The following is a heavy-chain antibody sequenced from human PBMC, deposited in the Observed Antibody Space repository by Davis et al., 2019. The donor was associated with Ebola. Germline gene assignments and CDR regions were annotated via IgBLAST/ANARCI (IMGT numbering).Heavy chain of an antibody. J-gene: IGHJ3*02. Sequence: GESLKISCAASGFTFSSYWMSWVRQAPGKGLEWVANIKQDGSEKYYVDSVKGRFTISRDNAKNSLYLQMNSLRAEDTAVYYCARDVELSYFDIWGQGTMVTVSS. CDR1: GFTFSSYW. D-gene: IGHD1-26*01. V-gene: IGHV3-7*01. CDR2: IKQDGSEK. CDR3: ARDVELSYFDI.